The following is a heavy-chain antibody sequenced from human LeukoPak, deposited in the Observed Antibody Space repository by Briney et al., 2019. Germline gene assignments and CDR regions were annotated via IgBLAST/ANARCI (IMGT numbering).Heavy chain of an antibody. Sequence: GGSLRLSCAASGFTFSSYWMSWVRQAPGKGLEWVANIKQDGSEKYYVDSVKGRFTISRDNAKNSLYLQMNSLRAEDTAVYYCARDPRTPTFMTTVVTDGMDVWGQGTTVTVSS. D-gene: IGHD4-23*01. CDR2: IKQDGSEK. V-gene: IGHV3-7*01. J-gene: IGHJ6*02. CDR3: ARDPRTPTFMTTVVTDGMDV. CDR1: GFTFSSYW.